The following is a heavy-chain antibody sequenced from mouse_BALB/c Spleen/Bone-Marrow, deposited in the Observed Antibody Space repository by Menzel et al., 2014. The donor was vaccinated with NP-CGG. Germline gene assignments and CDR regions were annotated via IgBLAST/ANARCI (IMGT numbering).Heavy chain of an antibody. V-gene: IGHV1-69*02. CDR1: GYTFTDYW. J-gene: IGHJ3*01. CDR3: ARTAY. Sequence: QVQLQQSGAELVKPGAPVKLSCKASGYTFTDYWMNWVKQRPGRGLEWIGRIDPSDSETHYNQKFKDKATLTVDKSSTTAYIQLSSLTSEDSAVYYCARTAYWGQGTLVTVSA. CDR2: IDPSDSET.